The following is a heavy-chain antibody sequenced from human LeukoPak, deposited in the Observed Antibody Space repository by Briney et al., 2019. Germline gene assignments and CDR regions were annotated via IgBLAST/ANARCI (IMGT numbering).Heavy chain of an antibody. J-gene: IGHJ4*02. CDR3: ARCRSLNWDYYFDY. CDR1: GGSISSSSYY. V-gene: IGHV4-39*07. Sequence: PSETLSLTCTVSGGSISSSSYYWGWIRQPPGKGLEWIGSIYYSGSTYYNPSLKSRVTISVDTSKNQFSLKLSSVTAADTAVYYCARCRSLNWDYYFDYWGQGTLVTVSS. D-gene: IGHD1-7*01. CDR2: IYYSGST.